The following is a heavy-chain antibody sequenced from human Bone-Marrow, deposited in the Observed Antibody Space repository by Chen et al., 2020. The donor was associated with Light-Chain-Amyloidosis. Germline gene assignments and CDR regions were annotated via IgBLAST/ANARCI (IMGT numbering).Heavy chain of an antibody. J-gene: IGHJ3*02. D-gene: IGHD3-10*01. Sequence: EMQLVESGGDLVQPGGSLRLSCEASGFTFSSRWLRWVRQAPGEGLEWGANIRRDGIEKDVVESGRGRFTIARDNAKNSLYLQMNSLRAEDTAVYYCAREDRGAYDIWGQGTMVTVSS. CDR3: AREDRGAYDI. CDR2: IRRDGIEK. V-gene: IGHV3-7*05. CDR1: GFTFSSRW.